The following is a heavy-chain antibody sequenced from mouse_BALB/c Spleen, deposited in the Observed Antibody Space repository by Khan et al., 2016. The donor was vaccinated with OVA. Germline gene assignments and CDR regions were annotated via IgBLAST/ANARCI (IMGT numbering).Heavy chain of an antibody. J-gene: IGHJ3*01. CDR2: IFPGTGTT. V-gene: IGHV1S132*01. CDR1: GYTFTSYW. Sequence: QVQLQQSGAELVKPGASVKLSCKTTGYTFTSYWIQWVKQRPGQGLGWIGQIFPGTGTTYYNETFKGKATLTVDTSSNPAYMQFISLTSEDSAVYVCARVYFGIYEFAYWGQGTRFTVPP. D-gene: IGHD2-1*01. CDR3: ARVYFGIYEFAY.